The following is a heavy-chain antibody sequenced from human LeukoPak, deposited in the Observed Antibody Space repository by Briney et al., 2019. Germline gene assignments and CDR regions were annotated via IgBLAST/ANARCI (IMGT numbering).Heavy chain of an antibody. Sequence: KPGGSLRLSCAASGFTLSSYGMHWVRQAPGKGLEWVAVISYDGSNKYYADSVKGRFTISRDNSKNTLYLQMNSLRAGDTAVYYCAKSYGRRRYFDYWGQGTLVTVSS. CDR3: AKSYGRRRYFDY. CDR1: GFTLSSYG. J-gene: IGHJ4*02. CDR2: ISYDGSNK. V-gene: IGHV3-30*18. D-gene: IGHD4-17*01.